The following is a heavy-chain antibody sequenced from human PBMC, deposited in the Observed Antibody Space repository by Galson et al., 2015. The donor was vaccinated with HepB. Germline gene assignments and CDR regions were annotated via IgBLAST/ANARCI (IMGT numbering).Heavy chain of an antibody. CDR1: GFTFSSYG. Sequence: SLRLSCAASGFTFSSYGMHWVRQAPGKGLEWVAVISYDGSNKYYADSAKGRFTISRDNSKNTLYLQMNSLRAEDTAVYYCAKGSDTAMVTSAYRDTPAEYFQHWGQGTLVTVSS. D-gene: IGHD5-18*01. V-gene: IGHV3-30*18. CDR2: ISYDGSNK. J-gene: IGHJ1*01. CDR3: AKGSDTAMVTSAYRDTPAEYFQH.